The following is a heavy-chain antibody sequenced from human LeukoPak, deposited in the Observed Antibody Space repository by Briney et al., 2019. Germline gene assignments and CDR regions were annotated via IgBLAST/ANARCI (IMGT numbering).Heavy chain of an antibody. CDR2: ISGSGGTT. V-gene: IGHV3-23*01. CDR1: GFTFSSYA. CDR3: AKGYTSGWFYFDY. Sequence: QPGGSLRLSCAASGFTFSSYAMTWVRRAPGKGLEWVSTISGSGGTTHYADSVRGRFTISRDNSKNTLFLEVNSLRLEDTAVYYCAKGYTSGWFYFDYWGQGTLVTVSS. D-gene: IGHD6-19*01. J-gene: IGHJ4*02.